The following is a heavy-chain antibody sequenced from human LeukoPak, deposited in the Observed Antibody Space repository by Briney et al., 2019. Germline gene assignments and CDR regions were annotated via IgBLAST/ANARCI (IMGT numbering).Heavy chain of an antibody. CDR2: IYYSGST. CDR1: GGSISSSNYY. CDR3: ARHLFGSGYYPDY. V-gene: IGHV4-39*01. J-gene: IGHJ4*02. D-gene: IGHD3-22*01. Sequence: SETLSLTCTVSGGSISSSNYYWGWIRQPPGKGLEWIGTIYYSGSTYYNPSLRTRVTISVDTSKKQFSLKLSSVTAADTAVYYCARHLFGSGYYPDYWGQGTLVTVSS.